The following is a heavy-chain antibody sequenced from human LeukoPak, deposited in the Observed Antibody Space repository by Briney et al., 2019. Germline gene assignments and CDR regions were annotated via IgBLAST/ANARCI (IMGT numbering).Heavy chain of an antibody. CDR2: ISHIGST. CDR1: GDSITGHY. CDR3: ARDRISINALDM. V-gene: IGHV4-59*11. Sequence: SETLSLTCTVSGDSITGHYLTWIRQPPGNGLEWIGYISHIGSTNYNPSLKSRVTISVDTSKNQFSLKLTSVTAADTALYYCARDRISINALDMWGQGTMVTVSS. J-gene: IGHJ3*02. D-gene: IGHD1-14*01.